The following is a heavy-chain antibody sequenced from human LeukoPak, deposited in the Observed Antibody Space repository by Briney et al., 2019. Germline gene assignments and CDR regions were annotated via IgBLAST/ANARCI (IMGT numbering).Heavy chain of an antibody. CDR2: IYTSGST. J-gene: IGHJ3*02. V-gene: IGHV4-61*02. D-gene: IGHD3-3*01. CDR1: GGSISSGSYY. Sequence: SETLSLTCTVSGGSISSGSYYWSWIRQPAGKGLEWIGRIYTSGSTNYNPSLRSRVTISVDTSKNQFSLKLSSVTAADTAVYYCARQNYDFWSGKAFDIWGQGTMVTVSS. CDR3: ARQNYDFWSGKAFDI.